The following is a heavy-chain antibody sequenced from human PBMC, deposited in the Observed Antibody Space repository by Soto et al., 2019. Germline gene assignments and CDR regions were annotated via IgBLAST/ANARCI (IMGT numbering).Heavy chain of an antibody. Sequence: SDILSLTCAVSGGSISSKNWWSWVRQPPGKGLEWIGDIYDSGSTNYNPSLKSRVTISVDTSKNQFSLKLSSVTAADTDVYYCARRYGASFDYWGQGTLVTVSS. CDR3: ARRYGASFDY. CDR2: IYDSGST. D-gene: IGHD4-17*01. V-gene: IGHV4-4*02. CDR1: GGSISSKNW. J-gene: IGHJ4*02.